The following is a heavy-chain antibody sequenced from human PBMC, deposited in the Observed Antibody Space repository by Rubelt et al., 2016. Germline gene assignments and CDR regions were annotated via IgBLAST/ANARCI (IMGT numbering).Heavy chain of an antibody. J-gene: IGHJ4*02. D-gene: IGHD4-17*01. CDR2: GSFP. V-gene: IGHV3-43*01. Sequence: GSFPTYADSVKARFTLSRNNGKSSLYLHMNSLRTEETTLYYCAKEGSTVNGGNFDSWGQGTLVTVSS. CDR3: AKEGSTVNGGNFDS.